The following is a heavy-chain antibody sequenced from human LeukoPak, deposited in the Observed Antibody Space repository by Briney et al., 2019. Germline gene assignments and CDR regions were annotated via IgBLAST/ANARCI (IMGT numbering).Heavy chain of an antibody. CDR3: ARALEMATIFRSYYFDY. J-gene: IGHJ4*02. D-gene: IGHD5-24*01. Sequence: ASVKVSCKASGYTFTSYYMHWVRQAPGQGLEWMGIINPSGGSTSYAQKFQGRVTMTRDTSTSTVYMELSSLRSEDTAVYYCARALEMATIFRSYYFDYWGQGTLVTVSS. V-gene: IGHV1-46*01. CDR2: INPSGGST. CDR1: GYTFTSYY.